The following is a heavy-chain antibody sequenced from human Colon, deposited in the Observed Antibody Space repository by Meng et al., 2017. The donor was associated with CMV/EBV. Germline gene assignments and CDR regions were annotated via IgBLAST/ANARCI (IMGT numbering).Heavy chain of an antibody. CDR2: ISITGSTI. CDR1: GLNFNDYY. CDR3: ARAHYYGSGSNPLDH. Sequence: SGLNFNDYYISWVRQAPGKGLEWISSISITGSTIFYADSVKGRFTISRDNAKNSVYLQMDSLRADDTAVYYCARAHYYGSGSNPLDHWGQGTLVTVSS. D-gene: IGHD3-10*01. V-gene: IGHV3-11*01. J-gene: IGHJ4*02.